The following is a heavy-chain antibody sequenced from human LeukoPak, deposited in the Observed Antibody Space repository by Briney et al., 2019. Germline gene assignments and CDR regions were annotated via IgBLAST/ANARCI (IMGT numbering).Heavy chain of an antibody. CDR3: TRGYVGIDY. Sequence: PGGSLRLSCAASGFRFSDYWMHWVRQVPGRGPVWVSRIDTDGTSTIYADSVKGRFTISRDNAKNTLYLQMNSLRAEDTGVYYCTRGYVGIDYWGQGTLVTVSS. D-gene: IGHD2-2*01. CDR1: GFRFSDYW. V-gene: IGHV3-74*01. CDR2: IDTDGTST. J-gene: IGHJ4*02.